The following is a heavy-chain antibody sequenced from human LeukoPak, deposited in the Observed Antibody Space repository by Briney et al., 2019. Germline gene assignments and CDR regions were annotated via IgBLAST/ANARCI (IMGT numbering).Heavy chain of an antibody. Sequence: SVKVSCKASGGTFSNSALSWVRQAPGQGLEWLGRIIPSVGLIHYAQKFQGRGTISADETTTTAFLELTSLRSDDTAVYFCTRGLGAKREDFWGQGTLVTVSS. CDR3: TRGLGAKREDF. V-gene: IGHV1-69*04. J-gene: IGHJ4*02. D-gene: IGHD1-26*01. CDR1: GGTFSNSA. CDR2: IIPSVGLI.